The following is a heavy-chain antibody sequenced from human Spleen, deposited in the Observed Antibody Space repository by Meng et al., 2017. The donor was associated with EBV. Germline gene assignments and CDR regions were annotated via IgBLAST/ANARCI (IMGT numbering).Heavy chain of an antibody. CDR2: IYYNGNT. Sequence: HVHLRAPGPCQLNPSQPPSLPCAVPGGSISIGYYYWSWIRQPPGKGPEWIGYIYYNGNTYYNPSLKSRVSMSVDTSKNQFSLNLSSMTAADTAVYWCARGLSAAGLHWFDPWGQGTLVTVSS. J-gene: IGHJ5*02. D-gene: IGHD6-13*01. V-gene: IGHV4-30-4*08. CDR3: ARGLSAAGLHWFDP. CDR1: GGSISIGYYY.